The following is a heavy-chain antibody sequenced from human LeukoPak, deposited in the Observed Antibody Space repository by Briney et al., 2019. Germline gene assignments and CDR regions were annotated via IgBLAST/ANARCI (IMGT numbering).Heavy chain of an antibody. J-gene: IGHJ4*02. CDR3: ARGAGSHEYYFDY. V-gene: IGHV4-59*01. CDR1: GGSISSYY. CDR2: IYYSGST. D-gene: IGHD3-10*01. Sequence: PSETLSLTCTVSGGSISSYYWSWIRQPPGKGQEWIGYIYYSGSTNYNPSLKSRVTISVDTSKNRFSLKLSSVTAADTAVYYCARGAGSHEYYFDYWGQGTLVTVSS.